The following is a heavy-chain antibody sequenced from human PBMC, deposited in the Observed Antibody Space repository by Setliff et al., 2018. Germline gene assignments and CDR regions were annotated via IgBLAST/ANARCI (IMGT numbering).Heavy chain of an antibody. J-gene: IGHJ6*03. CDR1: GGSISSYY. V-gene: IGHV4-4*07. CDR3: ARDSRGNPPNYMDV. Sequence: SETLSITCTVSGGSISSYYWSWIRQPAGKGLEWIGRIYTSGSTNYNPSLKSRVTMSVDTSKNQFSLKLSSVTAADTAVYYCARDSRGNPPNYMDVWGKGTTVTVSS. CDR2: IYTSGST.